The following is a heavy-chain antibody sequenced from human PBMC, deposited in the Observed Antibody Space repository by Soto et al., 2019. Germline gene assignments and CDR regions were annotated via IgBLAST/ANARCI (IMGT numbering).Heavy chain of an antibody. CDR1: GFTFSSYS. CDR3: ARDGDTCSSTSCYQYHYHLAV. D-gene: IGHD2-2*01. CDR2: ISSSSSTI. J-gene: IGHJ6*03. Sequence: GGSLRLSCAASGFTFSSYSMNWVRQAPGKGLEWVSYISSSSSTIYYADSVKGRFTISRDNAKNSLYLQMNSLRAEDTAVYYCARDGDTCSSTSCYQYHYHLAVWGQETTVPVSS. V-gene: IGHV3-48*01.